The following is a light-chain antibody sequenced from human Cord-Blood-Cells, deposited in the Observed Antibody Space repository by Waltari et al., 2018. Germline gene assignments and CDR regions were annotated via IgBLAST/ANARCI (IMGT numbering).Light chain of an antibody. CDR2: DAS. Sequence: VLTQSPATLSLSPGERATLSCRASQSVSSYLAWYQQKPGQAPRLLIYDASNRATGIPARFSGSGSGTDFTLTISSLEPEDFAVYYCQQRSNWPPFTFGPGTKVDIK. J-gene: IGKJ3*01. CDR3: QQRSNWPPFT. CDR1: QSVSSY. V-gene: IGKV3-11*01.